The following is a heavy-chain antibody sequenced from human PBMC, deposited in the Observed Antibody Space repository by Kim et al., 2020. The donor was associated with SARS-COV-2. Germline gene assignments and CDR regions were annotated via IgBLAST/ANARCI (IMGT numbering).Heavy chain of an antibody. CDR1: GGSISNYY. Sequence: SETLSLTCTVSGGSISNYYWSWIRQPPGKGLEWIGYIYYSGSTNYNPSLKSRVTISVDTSKNQFSLKLSSVTAADTAVYYCARRPSYYDSSGYNSYYYYGMDVWGRGTTVTVS. V-gene: IGHV4-59*13. D-gene: IGHD3-22*01. CDR3: ARRPSYYDSSGYNSYYYYGMDV. CDR2: IYYSGST. J-gene: IGHJ6*02.